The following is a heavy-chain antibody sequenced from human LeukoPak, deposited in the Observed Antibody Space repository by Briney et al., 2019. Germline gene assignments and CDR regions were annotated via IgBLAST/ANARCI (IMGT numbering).Heavy chain of an antibody. CDR1: GYTFTIYD. J-gene: IGHJ6*03. CDR3: ARRPAALPRDYYYMDV. D-gene: IGHD2-2*01. Sequence: ASVKVSCKSSGYTFTIYDFNWVRQATGQGLEWVGWMNPNSGNTGYAQKSHGRVTITRNTSISTDYMELRSLRSEDTAVYSCARRPAALPRDYYYMDVWGKGTTVTVSS. CDR2: MNPNSGNT. V-gene: IGHV1-8*03.